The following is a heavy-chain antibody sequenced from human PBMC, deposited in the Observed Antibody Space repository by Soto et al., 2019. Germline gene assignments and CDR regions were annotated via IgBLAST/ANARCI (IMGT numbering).Heavy chain of an antibody. CDR2: ISDNGGST. Sequence: EVQLLESGGGLVQPGGSLRLSCAASGFTFSSFAVCWVRQAPGKGLEWVSVISDNGGSTYYADSVKGRFTISRDNSRNTLYLQMNSLRADDTAVYYCARTREGRLMGGDYWGQGTLVTVSS. J-gene: IGHJ4*02. CDR3: ARTREGRLMGGDY. CDR1: GFTFSSFA. V-gene: IGHV3-23*01. D-gene: IGHD1-26*01.